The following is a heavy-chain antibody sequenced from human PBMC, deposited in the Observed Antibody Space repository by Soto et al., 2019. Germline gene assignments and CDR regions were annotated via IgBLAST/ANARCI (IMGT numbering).Heavy chain of an antibody. V-gene: IGHV4-39*01. CDR3: ARMRTEYYGSEINWFDP. J-gene: IGHJ5*02. CDR2: IYYSGST. Sequence: PSETLSLTCTVSGGSISSSSYYWGWIRQPPGKGLEWIGSIYYSGSTYYNPSLKSRVTISVDTSKNQFSLKLSSVTAADTAVYYCARMRTEYYGSEINWFDPWGQGTLVTVSS. D-gene: IGHD3-10*01. CDR1: GGSISSSSYY.